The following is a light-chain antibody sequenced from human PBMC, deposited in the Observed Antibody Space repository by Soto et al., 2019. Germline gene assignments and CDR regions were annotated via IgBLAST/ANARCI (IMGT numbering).Light chain of an antibody. CDR2: KAS. CDR3: QQYNNYWT. Sequence: DIQMTQSPSTLSASVGDRVSITCRASQSVSSWLAWYQQRPGKAPRLLIHKASSLESGVPSRFSGSGSGTEFTLTISSLQPDDFATYYCQQYNNYWTFGQGTKVEIK. V-gene: IGKV1-5*03. CDR1: QSVSSW. J-gene: IGKJ1*01.